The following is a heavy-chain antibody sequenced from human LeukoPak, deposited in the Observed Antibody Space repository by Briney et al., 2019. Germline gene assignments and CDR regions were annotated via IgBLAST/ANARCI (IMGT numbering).Heavy chain of an antibody. V-gene: IGHV1-69*04. Sequence: SVKVSCKASGGTFSSYAISWVRQAPGQGLEWMGRIIPIFGIADYAQKFQGRVTITADKSTSTAYMELSSLRSEDTAVYYCARAFVLRYFDWLSYGMDVWGQGTTVTVSS. D-gene: IGHD3-9*01. CDR2: IIPIFGIA. J-gene: IGHJ6*02. CDR3: ARAFVLRYFDWLSYGMDV. CDR1: GGTFSSYA.